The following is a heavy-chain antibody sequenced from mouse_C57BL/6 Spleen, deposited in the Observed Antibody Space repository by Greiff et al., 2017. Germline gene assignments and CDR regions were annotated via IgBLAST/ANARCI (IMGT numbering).Heavy chain of an antibody. CDR1: GYTFTSYW. Sequence: VQLQQPGAELVKPGASVKLSCKASGYTFTSYWMQWVKQRPGQGLEWIGEIDPSDSYTNYNQKFKGKATLTVDTSSSTAYMQLSSLTSEDSAVYYCARRGYVRYFDYWGQGTTLTVSS. CDR2: IDPSDSYT. J-gene: IGHJ2*01. CDR3: ARRGYVRYFDY. V-gene: IGHV1-50*01. D-gene: IGHD2-2*01.